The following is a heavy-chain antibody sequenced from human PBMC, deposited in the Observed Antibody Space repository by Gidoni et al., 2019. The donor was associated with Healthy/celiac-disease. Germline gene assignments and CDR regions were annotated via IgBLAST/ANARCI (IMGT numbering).Heavy chain of an antibody. J-gene: IGHJ6*02. V-gene: IGHV3-23*01. CDR1: GFTFSSYD. Sequence: EVQLLESGGGLVQPGGSLRPSCSASGFTFSSYDMSWVRQAPGKGLEWVSAIIGSGGSTYYADSVKGRFTISSDNSKNTLYLQMHSLRAEDTAVYYCAKSLSNYYGSGSYYYYYGMDVWGQGTTVTVSS. CDR2: IIGSGGST. D-gene: IGHD3-10*01. CDR3: AKSLSNYYGSGSYYYYYGMDV.